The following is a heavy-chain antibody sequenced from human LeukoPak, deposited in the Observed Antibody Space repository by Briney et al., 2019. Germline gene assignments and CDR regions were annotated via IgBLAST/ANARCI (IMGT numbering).Heavy chain of an antibody. CDR2: IYYSGST. D-gene: IGHD5-24*01. CDR1: GGSISSYY. Sequence: SETLSLTCSVSGGSISSYYWSWIRQPPGKGLEWIGYIYYSGSTNYNPSLKSRVTISVGTSKNQFSLKLSSVTAADTAVYYCARDRDGYNSLDYWGQGTLVTVSS. J-gene: IGHJ4*02. CDR3: ARDRDGYNSLDY. V-gene: IGHV4-59*01.